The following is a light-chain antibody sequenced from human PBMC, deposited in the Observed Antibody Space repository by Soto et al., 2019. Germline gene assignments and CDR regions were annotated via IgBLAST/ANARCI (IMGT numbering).Light chain of an antibody. CDR1: QTVPSNY. J-gene: IGKJ4*01. V-gene: IGKV3-20*01. CDR2: GAS. CDR3: QLYGSSPLT. Sequence: EIVVTQSPGTLSLSPGERATLSCRASQTVPSNYLAWYQQRPGQAPRILVYGASSRATGIPDRFSGSGSGADFTLTISRLEPEDFAVYYCQLYGSSPLTFGGGTKVEIK.